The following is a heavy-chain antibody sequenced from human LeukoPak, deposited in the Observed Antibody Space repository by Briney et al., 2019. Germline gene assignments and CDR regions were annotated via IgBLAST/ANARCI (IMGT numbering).Heavy chain of an antibody. V-gene: IGHV4-31*03. CDR3: ARGGDLRGFDY. Sequence: SETLSLTCTVSGGSISNGGYYWSWIRQHPGKGLEWIGYIYDSGTTYYNPALQSRVTMSVDLSDNHFSLRMRSMTAADTAVYFCARGGDLRGFDYWGHGTRFSVSS. J-gene: IGHJ4*01. D-gene: IGHD3-16*01. CDR1: GGSISNGGYY. CDR2: IYDSGTT.